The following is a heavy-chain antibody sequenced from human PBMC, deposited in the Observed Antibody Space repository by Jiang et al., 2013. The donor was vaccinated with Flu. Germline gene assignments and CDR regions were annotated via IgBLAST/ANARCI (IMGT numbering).Heavy chain of an antibody. CDR1: GYTFTSYA. D-gene: IGHD3-3*01. Sequence: KPGASVKVSCKASGYTFTSYAMHWVRQAPGQRLEWMGWINAGNGNTKYSQKFQGRVTITRDTSASTAYMELSSLRSEDTAVYYCARAVRYYDFWSGPPPYFQHWGQGTLVTVSS. CDR2: INAGNGNT. CDR3: ARAVRYYDFWSGPPPYFQH. V-gene: IGHV1-3*01. J-gene: IGHJ1*01.